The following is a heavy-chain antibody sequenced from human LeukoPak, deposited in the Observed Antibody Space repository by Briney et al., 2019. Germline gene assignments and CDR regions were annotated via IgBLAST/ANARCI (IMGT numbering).Heavy chain of an antibody. CDR2: IYYSGST. J-gene: IGHJ4*02. V-gene: IGHV4-28*06. Sequence: PSETLSLTCAVSGYSIGSSNWWGWIRQPPGKGREWIGYIYYSGSTNYNPSLKSRVTMSVDTSKNQFSLKLSSVTALDTAVYYCARMSSGYVDYWGQGTLVTVSS. D-gene: IGHD3-22*01. CDR1: GYSIGSSNW. CDR3: ARMSSGYVDY.